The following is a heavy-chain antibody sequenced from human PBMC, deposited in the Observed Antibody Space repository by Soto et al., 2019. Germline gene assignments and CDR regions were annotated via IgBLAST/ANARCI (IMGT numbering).Heavy chain of an antibody. CDR2: IIPIFGTA. CDR1: GGTFSSYA. D-gene: IGHD3-3*01. J-gene: IGHJ2*01. CDR3: ARGYYDFWSGYYTYWYFDL. Sequence: QVQLVQSGAEVKKPGSSVKVSCKASGGTFSSYAISWVRQAPGQGLEWMGGIIPIFGTANYAQKFQGRVTITADESTSTAYMELSSLRSEDTAVYYCARGYYDFWSGYYTYWYFDLWGRGTLVTVSS. V-gene: IGHV1-69*01.